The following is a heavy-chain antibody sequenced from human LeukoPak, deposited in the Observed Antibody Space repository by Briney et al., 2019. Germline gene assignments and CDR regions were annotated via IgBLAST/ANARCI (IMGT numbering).Heavy chain of an antibody. CDR2: ISYDGSNK. D-gene: IGHD1-1*01. J-gene: IGHJ4*02. CDR3: ARDPTRLEY. Sequence: PGGSLRLSCAASGFTFSSYAMHWVRQAPGKGLEWVAVISYDGSNKYYADSVKGRFTISRDNSKNTLYLQMNSLRAEDTAVYYCARDPTRLEYWGQGTLVTVSS. CDR1: GFTFSSYA. V-gene: IGHV3-30-3*01.